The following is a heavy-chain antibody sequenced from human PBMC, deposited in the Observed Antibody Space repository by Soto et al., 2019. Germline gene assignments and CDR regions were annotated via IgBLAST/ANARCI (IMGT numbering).Heavy chain of an antibody. V-gene: IGHV3-23*01. CDR2: ITGSGGTT. CDR3: AKLVPD. CDR1: GFTFSSSA. D-gene: IGHD3-10*01. J-gene: IGHJ4*02. Sequence: EVPLLESGGGLVQPGGSLRLSCVASGFTFSSSAMSWVRQAPGKGLEWVSTITGSGGTTYYADSVRGRFAISRDISKNTLFLQMNSLRAEDTAVYYCAKLVPDWGQGTLVTVSS.